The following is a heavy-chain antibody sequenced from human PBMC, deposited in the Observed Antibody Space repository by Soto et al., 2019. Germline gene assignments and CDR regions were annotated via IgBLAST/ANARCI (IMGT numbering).Heavy chain of an antibody. Sequence: EVQLLESGGGLVQPGGSLRLSCAASGFTFSSYAMSWVRQAPGKGLEWVSAISGSGGSTYYADSVKGRFTISRDNSKNTLYLKMNSPRAEDTAVYYCAKEKCWSGGSCIYYFDYWGQGTLVTVSS. CDR1: GFTFSSYA. V-gene: IGHV3-23*01. CDR3: AKEKCWSGGSCIYYFDY. D-gene: IGHD2-15*01. CDR2: ISGSGGST. J-gene: IGHJ4*02.